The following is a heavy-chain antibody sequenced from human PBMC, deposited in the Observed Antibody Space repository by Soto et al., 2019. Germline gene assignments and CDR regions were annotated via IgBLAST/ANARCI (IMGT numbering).Heavy chain of an antibody. CDR2: INHSGST. CDR3: ARSLAARAYYGMDV. V-gene: IGHV4-34*01. J-gene: IGHJ6*02. D-gene: IGHD6-6*01. Sequence: PADTLSLTCAVYGGSFSGYYWSWIRQPPGKGLEWIGEINHSGSTNYNPSLKSRVTISVDTSKNQFSLKLSSVTAADTAVYYCARSLAARAYYGMDVWGQGTTVTVSS. CDR1: GGSFSGYY.